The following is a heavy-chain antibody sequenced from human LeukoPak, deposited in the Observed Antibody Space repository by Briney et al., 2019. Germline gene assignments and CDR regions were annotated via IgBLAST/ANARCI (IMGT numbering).Heavy chain of an antibody. V-gene: IGHV1-46*01. J-gene: IGHJ4*02. CDR1: GYTFTSHC. D-gene: IGHD6-19*01. Sequence: GASVKVACKASGYTFTSHCIHWVRQAPGQGLEWMGLIHPSDGVTTYVQNFQGRVTVTRDTSTSTVYMELSSLRSEDTAVYYCARDNVGSSGWTGLGYWGQGTLVTVSS. CDR2: IHPSDGVT. CDR3: ARDNVGSSGWTGLGY.